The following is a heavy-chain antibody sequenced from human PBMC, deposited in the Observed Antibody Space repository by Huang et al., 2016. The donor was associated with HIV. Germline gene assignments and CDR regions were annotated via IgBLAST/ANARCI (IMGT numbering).Heavy chain of an antibody. J-gene: IGHJ4*02. CDR2: IIPTLGTA. D-gene: IGHD3-22*01. CDR1: GGSFRNFA. Sequence: QVQLVQSGAEVKKPGSSVKVSCKASGGSFRNFAIGWVRQAPGQGLEGRGGIIPTLGTANYAQKCQGRVTIIADESTSTAYMELSSLRSEDTAVYYCATVDYYDTSGPQRGYFDNWGQGTLVTVSS. V-gene: IGHV1-69*01. CDR3: ATVDYYDTSGPQRGYFDN.